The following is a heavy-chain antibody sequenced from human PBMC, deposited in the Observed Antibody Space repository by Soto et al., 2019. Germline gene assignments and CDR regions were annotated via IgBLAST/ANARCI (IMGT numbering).Heavy chain of an antibody. V-gene: IGHV4-59*01. CDR1: GGSISSYY. CDR2: IYYSGST. Sequence: PSETLSLTCTVSGGSISSYYWGWIRQPPGKGLEWIGYIYYSGSTNYNPSLKSRVTISVDTSKNQFSLKLSSVTAADTAVYYCARDPSYLGYFDYWGQGTLVTVSS. J-gene: IGHJ4*02. CDR3: ARDPSYLGYFDY. D-gene: IGHD7-27*01.